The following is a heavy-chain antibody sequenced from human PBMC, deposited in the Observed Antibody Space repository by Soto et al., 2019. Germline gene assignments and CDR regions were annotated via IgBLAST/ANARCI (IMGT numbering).Heavy chain of an antibody. V-gene: IGHV3-73*01. CDR1: GFTFSGSA. Sequence: GGSLRLSCAASGFTFSGSAMHWVRQASGKGLEWVGRIRSKANSYATAYAASVKGRFTISRDDSKNTAYLQMNSLKTEDTAVYYCTRHQYYYGSGSQTASWFRPSGYYYYYYMDVWGKGTTVTVSS. CDR3: TRHQYYYGSGSQTASWFRPSGYYYYYYMDV. CDR2: IRSKANSYAT. D-gene: IGHD3-10*01. J-gene: IGHJ6*03.